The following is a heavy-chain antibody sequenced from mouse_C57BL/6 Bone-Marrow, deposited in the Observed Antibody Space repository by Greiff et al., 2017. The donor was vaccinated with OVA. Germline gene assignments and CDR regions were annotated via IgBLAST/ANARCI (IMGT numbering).Heavy chain of an antibody. CDR2: ISYDGSN. D-gene: IGHD1-1*01. CDR3: ARSSVVANYYAMDY. V-gene: IGHV3-6*01. Sequence: EVKLMESGPGLVKPSQSLSLTCSVTGYSITSGYYWNWIRQFPGNKLEWMGYISYDGSNNYNPSLKNRISITRDTSKNQFFLKLNSVTTETTPTYYCARSSVVANYYAMDYWGQGTSVTVSS. CDR1: GYSITSGYY. J-gene: IGHJ4*01.